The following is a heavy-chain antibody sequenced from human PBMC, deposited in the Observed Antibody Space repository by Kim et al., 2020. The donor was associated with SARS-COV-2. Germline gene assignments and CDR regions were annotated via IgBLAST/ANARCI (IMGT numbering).Heavy chain of an antibody. D-gene: IGHD3-10*01. J-gene: IGHJ1*01. Sequence: SQTLSLTCAISGDSVSSDTTAWNWIRQSPSRGLEWLGRIYYRSKWYHDYAASVKSRMTISPDTDKNQVSLQLSSVTPEDTALYYCGRGSGGITVWGQGTLVTVSS. CDR3: GRGSGGITV. CDR2: IYYRSKWYH. CDR1: GDSVSSDTTA. V-gene: IGHV6-1*01.